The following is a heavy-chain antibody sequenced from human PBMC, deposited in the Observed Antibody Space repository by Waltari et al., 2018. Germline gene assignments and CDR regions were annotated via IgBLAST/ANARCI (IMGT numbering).Heavy chain of an antibody. J-gene: IGHJ5*02. CDR1: GGPISLGGSS. V-gene: IGHV4-30-2*01. CDR2: IYHSGST. CDR3: ARGDNWNTGGHWFDP. D-gene: IGHD1-1*01. Sequence: QLQLQESGSGLVKPSQTLAPPCAVSGGPISLGGSSGSWIRQPPGKGLEWIGYIYHSGSTYYNPSLKSRVTISVDRSKNQFSLKLSSVTAADTAVYYCARGDNWNTGGHWFDPWGQGTLVTVSS.